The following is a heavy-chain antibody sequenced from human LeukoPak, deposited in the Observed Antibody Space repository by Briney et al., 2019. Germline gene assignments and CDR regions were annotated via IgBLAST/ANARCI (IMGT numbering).Heavy chain of an antibody. V-gene: IGHV1-8*01. CDR1: LYTLSSYD. D-gene: IGHD5-12*01. Sequence: ASVKVSCEASLYTLSSYDVNSVPQATGQGREGLRWMNPNSGNTGYAQKFQGRVTMTRNTSIRTAYMELSSLRSEDTAVYYCALTCRGYSGWGYYQGMDVWGQGRTVGVSS. CDR3: ALTCRGYSGWGYYQGMDV. J-gene: IGHJ6*01. CDR2: MNPNSGNT.